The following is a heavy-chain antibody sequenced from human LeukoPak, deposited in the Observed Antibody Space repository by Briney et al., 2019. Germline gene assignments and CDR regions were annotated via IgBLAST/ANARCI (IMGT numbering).Heavy chain of an antibody. V-gene: IGHV3-23*01. D-gene: IGHD5-18*01. CDR1: GFTFSSYA. CDR3: AKDLKGGYSYGYSSWFDP. J-gene: IGHJ5*02. CDR2: ISGSGGST. Sequence: PGGSLRLSCAAPGFTFSSYAMSWVRQAPGKGLEWVSAISGSGGSTYYADSVKGRFTISRDNSKNTLYLQMNSLRAEDTAVYYCAKDLKGGYSYGYSSWFDPWGQGPLVPVSS.